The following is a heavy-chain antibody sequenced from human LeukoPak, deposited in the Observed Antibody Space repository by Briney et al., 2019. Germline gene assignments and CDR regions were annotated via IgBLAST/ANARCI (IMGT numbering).Heavy chain of an antibody. CDR1: GGSISSSSYY. CDR3: ARHSLVVPAAHPIDY. CDR2: IYYSGST. J-gene: IGHJ4*02. V-gene: IGHV4-39*01. Sequence: PSETLSLTCTVSGGSISSSSYYWGWLRQPPGKGLEWIGSIYYSGSTYYNPSLESRVTISVDTSKNQFSLKLSSVTAADTAVYYCARHSLVVPAAHPIDYWGQGTLVTVSS. D-gene: IGHD2-2*01.